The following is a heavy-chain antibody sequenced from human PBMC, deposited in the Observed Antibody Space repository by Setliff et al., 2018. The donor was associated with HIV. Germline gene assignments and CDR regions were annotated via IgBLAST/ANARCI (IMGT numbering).Heavy chain of an antibody. Sequence: PSETLSLTCTVSGGSFSGTNYYWAWIRQPPGKGLEWIGSIYFGGSSHYNPSLESRVTISVGTSRSSFSLKLTSVTVADTALYYCATLQSRGWPHEIEYWVQGTLVTVSS. CDR1: GGSFSGTNYY. CDR3: ATLQSRGWPHEIEY. J-gene: IGHJ4*02. D-gene: IGHD6-19*01. CDR2: IYFGGSS. V-gene: IGHV4-39*01.